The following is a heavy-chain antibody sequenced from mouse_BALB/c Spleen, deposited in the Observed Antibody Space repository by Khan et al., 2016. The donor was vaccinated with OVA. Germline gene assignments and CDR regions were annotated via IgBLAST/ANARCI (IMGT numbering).Heavy chain of an antibody. CDR3: ATSYYYGYYFDY. V-gene: IGHV5-17*02. Sequence: VQLKESGGGLVQPGGSRKLSCAASGFTFSSYGMHWVRQAPEKGLEWVAYISGDSSTIYYTDTVTGRFTISRDNPKNTLSLQMTSLMSEDTAMYYCATSYYYGYYFDYWGPGTTLTVSS. CDR1: GFTFSSYG. D-gene: IGHD1-1*01. J-gene: IGHJ2*01. CDR2: ISGDSSTI.